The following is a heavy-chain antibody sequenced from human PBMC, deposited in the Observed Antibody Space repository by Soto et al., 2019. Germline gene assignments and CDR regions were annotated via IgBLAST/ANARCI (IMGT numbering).Heavy chain of an antibody. CDR2: MSGSGGST. CDR3: AKGAREGYSTLYYFDF. D-gene: IGHD4-4*01. J-gene: IGHJ4*02. Sequence: GGSLRLSCAACGFTLSSYGMSWVRQAPGKGLEWVSTMSGSGGSTSYTDSVRGRFTISRDNSNNTLYLQLNSLTAEDTAVYSCAKGAREGYSTLYYFDFWGLGTLVTVSS. V-gene: IGHV3-23*01. CDR1: GFTLSSYG.